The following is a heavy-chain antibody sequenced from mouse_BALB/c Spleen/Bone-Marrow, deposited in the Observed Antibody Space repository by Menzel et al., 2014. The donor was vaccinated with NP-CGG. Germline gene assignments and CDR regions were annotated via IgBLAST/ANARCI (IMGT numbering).Heavy chain of an antibody. V-gene: IGHV1-9*01. Sequence: QVQLKESGAELMKPGASVKISCKATGYTFNSYWIDWVKQRPGHGLEWIGEILPGSGITNYNEKFKVKATFNADTSSNTAYMQLSSLTSEDSAVYYCARSPYWGQGTLVTVSA. J-gene: IGHJ3*01. CDR2: ILPGSGIT. CDR1: GYTFNSYW. CDR3: ARSPY.